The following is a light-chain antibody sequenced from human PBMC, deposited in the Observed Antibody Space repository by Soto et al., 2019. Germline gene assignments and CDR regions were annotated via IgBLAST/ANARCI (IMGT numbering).Light chain of an antibody. V-gene: IGKV3-15*01. CDR3: QQYNVWPRT. CDR2: FAS. CDR1: LSIGSN. J-gene: IGKJ1*01. Sequence: EILMTQSPATLSVSPGERATLSCRASLSIGSNLAWYQQKPGQAPRHLIYFASTRATGIPARFSGSGSGTEFTLTISSLQSEDFAVYYCQQYNVWPRTFGKGTKVDIK.